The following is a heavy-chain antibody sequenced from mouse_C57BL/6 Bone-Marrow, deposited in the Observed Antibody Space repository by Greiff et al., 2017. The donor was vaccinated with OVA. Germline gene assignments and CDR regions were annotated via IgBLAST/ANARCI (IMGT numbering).Heavy chain of an antibody. Sequence: QVQLQQPGAELVKPGASVKLSCKASGYTFTSYWMQWVKQRPGQGLEWIGEIDPSDSYTNYNQKFKGKATLTVDTSSSTAYMQLSSLTSEDSAVYYCARDYCSGYYAMDYWGQGTSVTVSS. D-gene: IGHD1-1*01. V-gene: IGHV1-50*01. J-gene: IGHJ4*01. CDR2: IDPSDSYT. CDR1: GYTFTSYW. CDR3: ARDYCSGYYAMDY.